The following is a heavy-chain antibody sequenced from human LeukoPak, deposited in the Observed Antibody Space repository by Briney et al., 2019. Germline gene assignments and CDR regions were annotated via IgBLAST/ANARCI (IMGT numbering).Heavy chain of an antibody. CDR2: INHSGST. J-gene: IGHJ4*02. Sequence: SETLSLTCAVYGGSLSGYYWSWIRQPPGKGLEWIGEINHSGSTNYNPSLKSRVTISVDTSKNQFSLKLSSVTAADTAVYYCARGSRGYSYGWGQGTLVTVSS. CDR1: GGSLSGYY. V-gene: IGHV4-34*01. D-gene: IGHD5-18*01. CDR3: ARGSRGYSYG.